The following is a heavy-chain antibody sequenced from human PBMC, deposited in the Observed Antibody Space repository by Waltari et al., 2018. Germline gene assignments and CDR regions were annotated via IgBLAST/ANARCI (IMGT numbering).Heavy chain of an antibody. Sequence: EVQLLESGGGLVQPGGSLRLSCAASGFTFSSYAMSWVRQAPGKGLGWVSAIRGSRGSTYYADAVKGRFTISRDNSKNTLYLQMNSLRAEDTAVYYCAKYYYDSSGYFDYWGQGTLVTVSS. J-gene: IGHJ4*02. D-gene: IGHD3-22*01. CDR2: IRGSRGST. V-gene: IGHV3-23*01. CDR3: AKYYYDSSGYFDY. CDR1: GFTFSSYA.